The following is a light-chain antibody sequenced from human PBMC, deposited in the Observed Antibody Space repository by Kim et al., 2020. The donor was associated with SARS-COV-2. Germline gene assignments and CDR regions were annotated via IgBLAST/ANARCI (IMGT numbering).Light chain of an antibody. CDR2: GKN. Sequence: ALGHTVRITCQGDRLRSYYASWYKQKPGLAPVLVIYGKNNRPSGIPDRFSGSSSGNTASLTITGAQAEDEAYYYGNSRDSSGNQGVFGGGTQLTVL. CDR1: RLRSYY. J-gene: IGLJ3*02. CDR3: NSRDSSGNQGV. V-gene: IGLV3-19*01.